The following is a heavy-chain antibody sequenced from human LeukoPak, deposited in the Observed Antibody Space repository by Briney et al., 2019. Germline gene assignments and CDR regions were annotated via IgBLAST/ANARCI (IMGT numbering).Heavy chain of an antibody. CDR1: GYTFTSYA. Sequence: ATVRVSCKASGYTFTSYAIHWGRQGPGERGEWMGWISAGNGKTKYSQNLQGRVTFISHTSASTACMQLSSLRSEDAAVYYSAGDSGSGNNDYWGQGTLVTVSS. CDR2: ISAGNGKT. V-gene: IGHV1-3*01. D-gene: IGHD1-26*01. J-gene: IGHJ4*02. CDR3: AGDSGSGNNDY.